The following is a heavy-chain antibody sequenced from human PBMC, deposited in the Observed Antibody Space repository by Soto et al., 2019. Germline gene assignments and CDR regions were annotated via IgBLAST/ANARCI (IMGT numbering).Heavy chain of an antibody. J-gene: IGHJ4*02. V-gene: IGHV1-18*01. Sequence: QVQLVQSGAEVKKPGASVQVSCKASGYTFTSYGISWVRQAPGQGLEWMGWISAYNGNTNYAQKLQGRVTMTTDTATSTAYMELRSLRSDDTAVYYCESEGDSSGYYPLWSYWGQGTLVTVSS. D-gene: IGHD3-22*01. CDR3: ESEGDSSGYYPLWSY. CDR2: ISAYNGNT. CDR1: GYTFTSYG.